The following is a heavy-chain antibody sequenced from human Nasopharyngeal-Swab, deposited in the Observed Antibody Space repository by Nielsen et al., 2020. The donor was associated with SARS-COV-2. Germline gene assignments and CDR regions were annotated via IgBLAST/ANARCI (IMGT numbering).Heavy chain of an antibody. CDR3: ARDESWRYYYGMDV. D-gene: IGHD1-1*01. J-gene: IGHJ6*02. CDR2: INHSGST. Sequence: ESLKISCAVYGGSFSGYYWSWIRQPPGKGLEWIGEINHSGSTNYNPSLKSRVTISVDTSKNQFSLKLSSATAADTAVYYCARDESWRYYYGMDVWGQGTTVTVSS. CDR1: GGSFSGYY. V-gene: IGHV4-34*01.